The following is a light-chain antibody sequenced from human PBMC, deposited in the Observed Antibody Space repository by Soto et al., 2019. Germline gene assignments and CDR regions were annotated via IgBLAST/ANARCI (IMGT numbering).Light chain of an antibody. Sequence: EIVLTQSPGTLSLSTGERATLSCRASQSVNSYLAWYQQKPGQAPRLLIYGASSRATGIPDRFSGSGSGTDFTLTISRLEPEDFAAYYCQQYGSSPRTFGQGTKVDIK. CDR2: GAS. CDR3: QQYGSSPRT. J-gene: IGKJ1*01. V-gene: IGKV3-20*01. CDR1: QSVNSY.